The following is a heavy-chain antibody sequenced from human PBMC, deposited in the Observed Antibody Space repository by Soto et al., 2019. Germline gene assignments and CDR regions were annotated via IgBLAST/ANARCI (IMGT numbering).Heavy chain of an antibody. CDR1: GFPFSSYG. J-gene: IGHJ4*02. CDR2: IWYDGSNK. CDR3: ARSFIPYSYGFERSILDY. V-gene: IGHV3-33*01. D-gene: IGHD5-18*01. Sequence: GGSLRLSCAASGFPFSSYGMHWVRQAPGKGLEWVAVIWYDGSNKYYADSVKGRFTISRDNSKNTLYLQMNSLRAEDTAVYYCARSFIPYSYGFERSILDYWGQGTLVTVSS.